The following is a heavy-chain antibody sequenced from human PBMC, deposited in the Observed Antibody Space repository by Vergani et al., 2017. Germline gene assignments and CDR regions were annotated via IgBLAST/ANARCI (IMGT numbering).Heavy chain of an antibody. CDR2: ISSSGSTI. Sequence: EVQLVESGGGLVQPGGSLRLSCAASGFTFSSYEMNWVRQAPGKGLEWVSYISSSGSTIYYADSVKGRFTISRDNAKNSLYLQMNSLRAEDTAVYYCARGPGYSSGWYSYYFDYWGQGTLVTVSS. D-gene: IGHD6-19*01. CDR1: GFTFSSYE. V-gene: IGHV3-48*03. CDR3: ARGPGYSSGWYSYYFDY. J-gene: IGHJ4*02.